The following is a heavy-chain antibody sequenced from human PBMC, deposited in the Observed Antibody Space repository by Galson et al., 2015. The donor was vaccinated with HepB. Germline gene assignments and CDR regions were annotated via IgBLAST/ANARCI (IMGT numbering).Heavy chain of an antibody. CDR1: GFSFGTYT. V-gene: IGHV3-21*01. D-gene: IGHD3-10*01. CDR2: ISTSSTYI. CDR3: ARLKFGTQYYFDY. Sequence: SLRLSCAASGFSFGTYTMNWVRQAPGKGLEWVSSISTSSTYIYYADSVKGRFTISRDNAENSLNLHMNSLRAEDTAVYYCARLKFGTQYYFDYWGQGTLVTVSS. J-gene: IGHJ4*02.